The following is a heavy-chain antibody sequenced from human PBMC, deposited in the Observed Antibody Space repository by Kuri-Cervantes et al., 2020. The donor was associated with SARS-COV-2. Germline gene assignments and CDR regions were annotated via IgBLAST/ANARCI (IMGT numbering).Heavy chain of an antibody. V-gene: IGHV4-38-2*02. CDR3: ARETYGSGDTYYYYYYGMDV. D-gene: IGHD3-10*01. CDR1: GYSISSGYY. J-gene: IGHJ6*02. CDR2: IYHSGST. Sequence: SQTPSLTCAVSGYSISSGYYWGWIRQPPGKGLEWIGSIYHSGSTYYNPSLKSRVTISVDTSKNQFSLKLSSVTAADTAVYYCARETYGSGDTYYYYYYGMDVWGQGTTVTVSS.